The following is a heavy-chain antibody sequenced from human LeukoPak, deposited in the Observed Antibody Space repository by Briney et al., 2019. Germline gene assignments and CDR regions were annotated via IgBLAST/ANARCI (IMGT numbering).Heavy chain of an antibody. D-gene: IGHD4-17*01. V-gene: IGHV3-48*04. CDR3: ARDLGSYGDYDYFDY. Sequence: GGSLRLSCAASGFTFSSYSMNWVRQAPGKGLEWVSYISSSGSTIYYADSVKGRFTISRDNAKNSLYLQMNSLRAEDTAVYYCARDLGSYGDYDYFDYWGQGTLVTVSS. CDR2: ISSSGSTI. J-gene: IGHJ4*02. CDR1: GFTFSSYS.